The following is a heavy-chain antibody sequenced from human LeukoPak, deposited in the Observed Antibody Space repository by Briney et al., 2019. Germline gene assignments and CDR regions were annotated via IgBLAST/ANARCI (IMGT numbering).Heavy chain of an antibody. CDR1: GFTFSSSW. CDR3: VRGFGGRTDS. V-gene: IGHV3-74*01. Sequence: PGGSLRLSCAASGFTFSSSWMHWARQAPGKGLVWVSRINTDGSRADHADSVKGRFTISRDNAKDTLYLQMSSLRAEDTAVYYCVRGFGGRTDSWGQGTEVTVST. J-gene: IGHJ5*01. CDR2: INTDGSRA. D-gene: IGHD2-15*01.